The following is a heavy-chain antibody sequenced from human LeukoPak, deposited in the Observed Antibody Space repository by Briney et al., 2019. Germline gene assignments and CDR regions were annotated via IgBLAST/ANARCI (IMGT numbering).Heavy chain of an antibody. Sequence: VASVKVSCKASGLTYRTPAMQWVRQTRGQGLEWLGWTVLGSGDTNYAQSLKERLTITRDMSTSTAYMELSSLRSEDTAMYYCAAGFSNRGYIYWGQGTLVTVSS. CDR2: TVLGSGDT. CDR3: AAGFSNRGYIY. CDR1: GLTYRTPA. D-gene: IGHD6-13*01. J-gene: IGHJ4*02. V-gene: IGHV1-58*02.